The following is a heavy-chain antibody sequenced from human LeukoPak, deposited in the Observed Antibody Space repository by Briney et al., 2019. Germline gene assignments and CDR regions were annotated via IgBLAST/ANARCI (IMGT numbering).Heavy chain of an antibody. J-gene: IGHJ4*02. CDR2: ISSSSSYI. CDR3: ARDSPYGEFFDY. V-gene: IGHV3-21*01. CDR1: GFTFSSYS. Sequence: GGSLRLSCAASGFTFSSYSMNWVRQAPGKGLEWVSSISSSSSYIYYADSVKGRFTISRDNAKNSLYLQMNSLRAEDTAVYYCARDSPYGEFFDYWGQGTLVTVSS. D-gene: IGHD4-17*01.